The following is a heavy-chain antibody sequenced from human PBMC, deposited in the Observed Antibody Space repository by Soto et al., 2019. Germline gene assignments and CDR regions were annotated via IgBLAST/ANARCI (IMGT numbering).Heavy chain of an antibody. Sequence: GGSLRLSCAASGFTFSDYDMNWVRQAPGKGPEWVSDFSNSGTTKYYADSVKGRFTISRDDAKNSLYLQMNSLRAEATAVYYCPRESRPGYTSGWYSFDYWGQGAMVTVSS. J-gene: IGHJ4*02. CDR2: FSNSGTTK. D-gene: IGHD6-19*01. CDR1: GFTFSDYD. V-gene: IGHV3-11*01. CDR3: PRESRPGYTSGWYSFDY.